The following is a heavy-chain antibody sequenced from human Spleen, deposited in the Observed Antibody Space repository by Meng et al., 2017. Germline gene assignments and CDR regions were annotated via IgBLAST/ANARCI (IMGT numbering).Heavy chain of an antibody. V-gene: IGHV1-2*06. Sequence: VQSGAEVNKPGASVKVSCKPSGYNFPDYWLHWVRRAPGQGLEWMGRIDPKSGDTHYAQRFQGRVTMTGDTSISTAYMELSRLRSVDTAVYYCARDEDISAAGKLFGDYWGQGTLVTVSS. J-gene: IGHJ4*02. CDR3: ARDEDISAAGKLFGDY. CDR2: IDPKSGDT. CDR1: GYNFPDYW. D-gene: IGHD6-13*01.